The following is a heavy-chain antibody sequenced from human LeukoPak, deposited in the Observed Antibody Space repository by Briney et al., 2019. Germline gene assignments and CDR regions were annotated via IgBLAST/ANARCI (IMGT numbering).Heavy chain of an antibody. CDR2: IYYSGST. CDR3: ARYHCGGDCYEYYFDY. V-gene: IGHV4-39*07. CDR1: GGSISSSSYY. Sequence: SETLSLTCTVSGGSISSSSYYWGWIRQPPGKGLEWIGSIYYSGSTYYNPSLKSRVTISVDTSKNQFSLKLSSLTAADTAVYYCARYHCGGDCYEYYFDYWGQGTLVTVSS. J-gene: IGHJ4*02. D-gene: IGHD2-21*02.